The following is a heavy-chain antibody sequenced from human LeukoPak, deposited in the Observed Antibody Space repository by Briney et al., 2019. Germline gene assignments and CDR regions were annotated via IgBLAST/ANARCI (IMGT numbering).Heavy chain of an antibody. Sequence: ASVKVSCKASGYTFTSYDINWVRQATGQGLEWMGWMNPNSGNTGYAQKFQGRVTMTRNTSISTAYMELSSLRSEDTAVCYCATVITGTTNDAFDIWGQGTMVTVSS. CDR3: ATVITGTTNDAFDI. D-gene: IGHD1-7*01. CDR2: MNPNSGNT. CDR1: GYTFTSYD. V-gene: IGHV1-8*01. J-gene: IGHJ3*02.